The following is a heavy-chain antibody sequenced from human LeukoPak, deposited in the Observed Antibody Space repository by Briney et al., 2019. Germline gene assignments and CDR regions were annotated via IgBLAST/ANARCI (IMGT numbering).Heavy chain of an antibody. CDR2: INPSGGST. CDR1: GYTFTSYY. CDR3: AREVVKSWFGESNWFDP. J-gene: IGHJ5*02. Sequence: GASVKVSCKASGYTFTSYYMHWVRQAPGQGLEWMGIINPSGGSTSYAQKFQGRVTMTRDTSTSTVYMELSSLRSEDTAVYYCAREVVKSWFGESNWFDPWGQGTLVTVSS. V-gene: IGHV1-46*01. D-gene: IGHD3-10*01.